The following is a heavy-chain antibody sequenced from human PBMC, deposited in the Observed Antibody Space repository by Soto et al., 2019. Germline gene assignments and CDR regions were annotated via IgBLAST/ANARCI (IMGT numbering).Heavy chain of an antibody. Sequence: GGSLRLSCAASGFTFSSYSMNWVRQAPGKGLEWVSYISSSSSTIYYADSVKGRFTISRDNAKNSLYLQMNSLRDEDTAVYYCARIKRSGYSYGFPYYFDYWGQGTLVTVSS. CDR1: GFTFSSYS. CDR2: ISSSSSTI. V-gene: IGHV3-48*02. CDR3: ARIKRSGYSYGFPYYFDY. J-gene: IGHJ4*02. D-gene: IGHD5-18*01.